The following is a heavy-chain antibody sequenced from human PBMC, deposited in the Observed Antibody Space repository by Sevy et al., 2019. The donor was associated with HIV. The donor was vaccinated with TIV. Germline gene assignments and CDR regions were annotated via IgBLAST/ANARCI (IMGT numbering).Heavy chain of an antibody. V-gene: IGHV1-18*01. CDR1: GYTFTSFG. Sequence: ASVKVSCKASGYTFTSFGISWVRQAPGQGLEWVGWISVYNGKINYAQNFQGRVTMTTDTSTRTAYMELKSLRSDDTAVYYCARRAAFDFDTSGFLSPWGQGTLVTVSS. D-gene: IGHD3-22*01. CDR3: ARRAAFDFDTSGFLSP. CDR2: ISVYNGKI. J-gene: IGHJ5*02.